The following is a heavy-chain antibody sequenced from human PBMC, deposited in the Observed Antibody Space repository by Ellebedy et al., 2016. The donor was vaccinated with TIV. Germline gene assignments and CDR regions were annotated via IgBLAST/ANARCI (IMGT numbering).Heavy chain of an antibody. J-gene: IGHJ6*02. CDR3: ARERRVRYSYGVYYGMDV. CDR2: INPNSGGT. D-gene: IGHD5-18*01. CDR1: GYTFTGYY. Sequence: AASVKVSCKASGYTFTGYYMHWVRQAPGQGLEWMGWINPNSGGTNYAQKFQGRVTMTRDTSISTAYMELGSLRSEDTAVYYCARERRVRYSYGVYYGMDVWGQGTTVTVSS. V-gene: IGHV1-2*02.